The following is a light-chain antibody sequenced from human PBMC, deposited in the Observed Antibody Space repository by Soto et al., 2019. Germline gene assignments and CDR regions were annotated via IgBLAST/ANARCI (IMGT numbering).Light chain of an antibody. J-gene: IGKJ3*01. Sequence: DIPMTQSPSSLSASVGDRVTITCRARQSISSYLNWYQQKPGKAPKLLIYAASSLQSGVPSRFSGSGSGTDFTLTISSLQPEDFATYFCQQSYSTPRAFGPGTKVDIK. CDR1: QSISSY. V-gene: IGKV1-39*01. CDR3: QQSYSTPRA. CDR2: AAS.